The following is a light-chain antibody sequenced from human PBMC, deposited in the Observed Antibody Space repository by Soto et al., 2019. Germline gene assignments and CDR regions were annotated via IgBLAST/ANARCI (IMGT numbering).Light chain of an antibody. J-gene: IGKJ1*01. Sequence: EIVLTQSPATLSLSPGERATLSCKASQSVIRYLAWYQQRTGQAPRILIYDASYRDTGIPARFSGSGSGTDFTLTISRLEPEDFSVYYCQHRFNWPWTFGQGTKVDIK. CDR3: QHRFNWPWT. CDR2: DAS. V-gene: IGKV3-11*01. CDR1: QSVIRY.